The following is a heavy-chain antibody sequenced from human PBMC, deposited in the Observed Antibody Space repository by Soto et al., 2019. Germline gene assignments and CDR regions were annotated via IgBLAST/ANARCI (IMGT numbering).Heavy chain of an antibody. CDR3: SKGGSASYSTVFDI. Sequence: QLQLQESGPGLVKPSETLSLTCTVSGGSISSSSYYWGWIRQPPGKGLEWIGSIYYSGSTYYNPSLTTRVTLSVDTSNTPFSLKLSSVPAADTAVYYCSKGGSASYSTVFDIWGQGTMVTVSS. CDR2: IYYSGST. D-gene: IGHD3-10*01. J-gene: IGHJ3*02. V-gene: IGHV4-39*01. CDR1: GGSISSSSYY.